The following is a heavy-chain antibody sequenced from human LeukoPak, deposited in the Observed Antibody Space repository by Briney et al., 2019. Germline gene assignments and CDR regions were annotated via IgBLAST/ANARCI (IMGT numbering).Heavy chain of an antibody. D-gene: IGHD1-26*01. CDR1: GYTFTYYY. Sequence: GASXKVSCKTSGYTFTYYYMHWVRQAPGQGLERMGWINPNSGGTNYAQKFQGRVTMTRDTSISTAYMELSRLRSDDTAVYYCANSVRSYYFDYWGQGTLVTVSS. J-gene: IGHJ4*02. V-gene: IGHV1-2*02. CDR2: INPNSGGT. CDR3: ANSVRSYYFDY.